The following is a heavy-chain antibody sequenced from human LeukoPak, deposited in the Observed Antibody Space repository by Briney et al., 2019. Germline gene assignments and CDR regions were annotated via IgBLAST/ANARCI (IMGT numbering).Heavy chain of an antibody. V-gene: IGHV3-21*01. Sequence: PGGSLRLSCAASGFTFSSYSMNWVRQAPGKGLEWASSISSSSSYIYYADSVKGRFTISRDNAKNSLYLQMNSLRAEDTAVYYCARDGGSYNWFDPWGQGTLVTVSS. J-gene: IGHJ5*02. CDR3: ARDGGSYNWFDP. D-gene: IGHD1-26*01. CDR2: ISSSSSYI. CDR1: GFTFSSYS.